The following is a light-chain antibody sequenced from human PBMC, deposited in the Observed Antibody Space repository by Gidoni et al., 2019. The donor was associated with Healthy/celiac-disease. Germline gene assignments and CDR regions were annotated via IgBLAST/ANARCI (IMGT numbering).Light chain of an antibody. CDR3: QQYNSYPT. J-gene: IGKJ2*01. Sequence: DIQMTQSPPTLSASVGDRVTITCRASQSISSWLAWYQQKPGKAPKLLIYKASSLESGVPSRFSGSGSGTEFTLTISSLQPDDFATYYCQQYNSYPTFXQXTKLEIK. CDR2: KAS. CDR1: QSISSW. V-gene: IGKV1-5*03.